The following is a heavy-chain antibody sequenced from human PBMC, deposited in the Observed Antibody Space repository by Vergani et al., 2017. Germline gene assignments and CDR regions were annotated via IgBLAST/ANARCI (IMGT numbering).Heavy chain of an antibody. CDR1: GGTFSSYA. CDR2: IIPIFGTA. CDR3: AGIAVAGGAFDI. Sequence: QVQLVQSGAEVKKPGSSVKVSCKASGGTFSSYAISWVRQAPGQGLEWMGGIIPIFGTANYAQKFQGRVTITADKSTSTAYMELSSLGSEDTAVYSCAGIAVAGGAFDIWGQGTMVTVSS. D-gene: IGHD6-19*01. J-gene: IGHJ3*02. V-gene: IGHV1-69*06.